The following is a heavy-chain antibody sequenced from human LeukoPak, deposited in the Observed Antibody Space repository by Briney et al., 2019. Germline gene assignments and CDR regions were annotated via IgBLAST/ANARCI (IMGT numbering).Heavy chain of an antibody. CDR1: GFIFSSAW. Sequence: GGSLRLSCAASGFIFSSAWMSWVRQAPGKGLEWVGHIKTKTDGWTTDYAAPVKGRFTISRDDAKNMLFLQMNSLRGEDTAVYHCVRGGPSTWFWGQGTLVTVSS. J-gene: IGHJ4*02. CDR2: IKTKTDGWTT. CDR3: VRGGPSTWF. V-gene: IGHV3-15*05. D-gene: IGHD3-22*01.